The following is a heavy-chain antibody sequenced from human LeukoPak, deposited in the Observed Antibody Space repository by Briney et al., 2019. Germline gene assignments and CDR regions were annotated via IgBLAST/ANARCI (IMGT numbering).Heavy chain of an antibody. V-gene: IGHV4-59*01. D-gene: IGHD6-13*01. CDR3: ARGYSSSWNYFDY. Sequence: SETLSLTCTVSGGSISNYWWSWIRQPPGKGLEWIGYVYDSGGTNYNPSLKSRVTISVDTSKKQFSLKLSSVTAADTAVYYCARGYSSSWNYFDYWGQGTLVTVSS. J-gene: IGHJ4*02. CDR2: VYDSGGT. CDR1: GGSISNYW.